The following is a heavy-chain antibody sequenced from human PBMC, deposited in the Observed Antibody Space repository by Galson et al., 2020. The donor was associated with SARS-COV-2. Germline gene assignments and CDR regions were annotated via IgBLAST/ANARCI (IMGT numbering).Heavy chain of an antibody. J-gene: IGHJ4*02. CDR1: GFTFSNYW. CDR2: IKTDGSHT. CDR3: ARDPDTPMSRDY. D-gene: IGHD5-18*01. Sequence: GESLKISCAASGFTFSNYWMHWVRQAPGKGPVWVSHIKTDGSHTEYADSVKGRFTISRDNAKNTLYLQMNNLREDDTAVYYCARDPDTPMSRDYWGQGTLGTGSS. V-gene: IGHV3-74*03.